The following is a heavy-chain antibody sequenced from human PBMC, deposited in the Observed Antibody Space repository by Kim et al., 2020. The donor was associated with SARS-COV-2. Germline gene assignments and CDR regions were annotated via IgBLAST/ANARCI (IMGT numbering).Heavy chain of an antibody. D-gene: IGHD5-18*01. CDR3: ARYRIDSYGHYYYYYGMDV. V-gene: IGHV4-31*03. J-gene: IGHJ6*02. Sequence: SETLSLTCTVSGGSISSGGYYWSWIRQHPGKGLEWIGYIYYSGSTYYNPSLKSRVTISVDTSKNQFSLKLSSVTAADTAVYYCARYRIDSYGHYYYYYGMDVWGQGTTVTVSS. CDR2: IYYSGST. CDR1: GGSISSGGYY.